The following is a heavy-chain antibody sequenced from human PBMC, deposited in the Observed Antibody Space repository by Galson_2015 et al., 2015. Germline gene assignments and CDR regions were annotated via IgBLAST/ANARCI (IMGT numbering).Heavy chain of an antibody. CDR1: GYSFIEYG. V-gene: IGHV1-18*01. CDR3: AREGGWDNSGHYFFDY. Sequence: SVKVSCKASGYSFIEYGFSWVRQAPGQGLEWMGWISEKNGNTNYAQKFQGRVTMTTDTSTNPASLELTSLRSDDTAVYYCAREGGWDNSGHYFFDYWGQGTLVTVSS. CDR2: ISEKNGNT. D-gene: IGHD3-22*01. J-gene: IGHJ4*02.